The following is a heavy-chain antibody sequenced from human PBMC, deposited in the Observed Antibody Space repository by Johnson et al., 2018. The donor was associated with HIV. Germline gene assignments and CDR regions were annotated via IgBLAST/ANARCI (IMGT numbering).Heavy chain of an antibody. CDR3: ARGRGSCPWPLTVAAFDI. CDR2: FFSGGTT. J-gene: IGHJ3*02. D-gene: IGHD2-15*01. Sequence: VQLVESGGGLVQPGGSLRPSCPPSGLTVSSNYMSWVRRAPGKGLEWVSVFFSGGTTYYPTPVKGRFTIPRDNSKNTLYLQMNSLRAEDTAVYYCARGRGSCPWPLTVAAFDIWGQGTMVTVSS. V-gene: IGHV3-66*01. CDR1: GLTVSSNY.